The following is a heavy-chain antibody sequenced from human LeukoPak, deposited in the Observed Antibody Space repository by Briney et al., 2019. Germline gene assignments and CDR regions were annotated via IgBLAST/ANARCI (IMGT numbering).Heavy chain of an antibody. CDR2: IYGGGDT. J-gene: IGHJ4*02. CDR1: GFTVTDNY. V-gene: IGHV3-53*01. CDR3: ARALYNYYDSSGYGY. Sequence: GGSLRLSCAASGFTVTDNYMNWVRQSSGKGLEWVSVIYGGGDTNYADSVKGRFIISRDTSKNTVYLQMNSLGAEDTAVYYCARALYNYYDSSGYGYWGQGTLVTVSS. D-gene: IGHD3-22*01.